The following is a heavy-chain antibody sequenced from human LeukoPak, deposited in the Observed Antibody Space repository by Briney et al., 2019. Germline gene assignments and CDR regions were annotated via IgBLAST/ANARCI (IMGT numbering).Heavy chain of an antibody. CDR1: GYTFTSYY. CDR3: ARDSKLPAGYNWFDP. D-gene: IGHD2-2*01. V-gene: IGHV1-46*01. Sequence: GASVKVSCKASGYTFTSYYMHWVRQAPGQGLEWMGIINPSGGSTSYAQKFQGRVTMTRDTSTSTVYMELSSLRSEDTAVYYCARDSKLPAGYNWFDPWGQGTLVTVSS. J-gene: IGHJ5*02. CDR2: INPSGGST.